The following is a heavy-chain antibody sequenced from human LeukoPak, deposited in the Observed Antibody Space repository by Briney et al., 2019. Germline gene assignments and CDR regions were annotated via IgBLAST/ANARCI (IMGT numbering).Heavy chain of an antibody. CDR3: ARDNGDYWFDY. D-gene: IGHD4-17*01. CDR1: GYTLTELS. J-gene: IGHJ4*02. V-gene: IGHV1-2*02. CDR2: INPNSGGT. Sequence: ASVKVSCKVSGYTLTELSMHWVRQAPGQGLEWMGWINPNSGGTNYAQKFQGRVTMTRDTSISTAYMELTRLRSDDTAVYYCARDNGDYWFDYWGQGTLVTVSS.